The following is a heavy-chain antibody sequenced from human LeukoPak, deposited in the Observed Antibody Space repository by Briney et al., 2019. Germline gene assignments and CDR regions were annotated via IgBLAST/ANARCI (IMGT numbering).Heavy chain of an antibody. J-gene: IGHJ4*02. CDR1: GFTFSSYA. CDR2: INGSGGST. V-gene: IGHV3-23*01. Sequence: QAGGSLRLSCAASGFTFSSYAMSWVRQAPGKGLEWVSAINGSGGSTYYADSVKGRFTISRDNSKNTLHLQMNSLRAEDTAVYYCFKGGEQGAAAALDYWGQGALVTVTS. D-gene: IGHD2-15*01. CDR3: FKGGEQGAAAALDY.